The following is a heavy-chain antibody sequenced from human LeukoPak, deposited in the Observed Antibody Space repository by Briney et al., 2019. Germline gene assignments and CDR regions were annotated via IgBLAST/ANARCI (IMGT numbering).Heavy chain of an antibody. CDR3: AHSTGDSSGYYGYYFDY. CDR2: IDWDDDK. V-gene: IGHV2-70*12. Sequence: SGPTLVNPTQTLTLTCTFSGFSLSTNGMSVTWVRQPPGKALEWLARIDWDDDKYYSASLKTRLTISKDTSKNQVVLTMTNMDPVDTATYYCAHSTGDSSGYYGYYFDYWGQGTLVTVSS. CDR1: GFSLSTNGMS. J-gene: IGHJ4*02. D-gene: IGHD3-22*01.